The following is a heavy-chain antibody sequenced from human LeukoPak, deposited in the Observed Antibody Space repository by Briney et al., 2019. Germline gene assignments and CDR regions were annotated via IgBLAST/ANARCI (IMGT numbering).Heavy chain of an antibody. V-gene: IGHV1-2*02. Sequence: ASVKVSCKASDTTSTGYYRHWVRQAPDQGLGWLGWINPNSGGTNYAQKFQGRVTMTRDTSISTAYMELSRLRSDDTAVYYCAGEWDHDAFDIWGQGTMVTVSS. CDR1: DTTSTGYY. CDR2: INPNSGGT. J-gene: IGHJ3*02. D-gene: IGHD1-26*01. CDR3: AGEWDHDAFDI.